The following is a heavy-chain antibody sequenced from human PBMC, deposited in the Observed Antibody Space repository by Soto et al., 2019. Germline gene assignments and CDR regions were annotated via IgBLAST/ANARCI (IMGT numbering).Heavy chain of an antibody. CDR2: IYYSGST. D-gene: IGHD3-16*01. CDR1: GGSISSYY. Sequence: SETLSLTCTVSGGSISSYYWSWIRQPPGKGLEWIGYIYYSGSTNYNPSLKSRVTISVDTSKNQFSLKLTSVTAADTAVYYCARFDEYVSFDYRAQGTLDTVSS. V-gene: IGHV4-59*08. J-gene: IGHJ4*02. CDR3: ARFDEYVSFDY.